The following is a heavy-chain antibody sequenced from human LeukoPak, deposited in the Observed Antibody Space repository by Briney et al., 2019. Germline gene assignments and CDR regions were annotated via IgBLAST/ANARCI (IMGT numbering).Heavy chain of an antibody. Sequence: GGSLRLSCAASGFTFSSYSMNWVRQAPRKGLEWVSYISGSGNIMYYADSVKGRFTISRDNAKNSLYLQMNSLRAEDTAIYFCARDLSSSFSFDYWGQGILVTVSS. J-gene: IGHJ4*02. V-gene: IGHV3-48*04. CDR2: ISGSGNIM. D-gene: IGHD6-13*01. CDR3: ARDLSSSFSFDY. CDR1: GFTFSSYS.